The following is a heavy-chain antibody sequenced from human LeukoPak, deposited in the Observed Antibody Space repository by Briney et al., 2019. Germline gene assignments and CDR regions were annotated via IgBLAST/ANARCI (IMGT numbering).Heavy chain of an antibody. CDR2: IYYSGST. CDR1: GGSISSYY. V-gene: IGHV4-59*08. J-gene: IGHJ6*02. D-gene: IGHD4-17*01. Sequence: SETLSLTCTVPGGSISSYYWSWIRQPPGKGLEWIGYIYYSGSTNYNPSLRSRVTISVDTSKGQFSLKLSSVTAADTAVYYCARHGDYGNYFYYGLDVWGQGTTVTVSS. CDR3: ARHGDYGNYFYYGLDV.